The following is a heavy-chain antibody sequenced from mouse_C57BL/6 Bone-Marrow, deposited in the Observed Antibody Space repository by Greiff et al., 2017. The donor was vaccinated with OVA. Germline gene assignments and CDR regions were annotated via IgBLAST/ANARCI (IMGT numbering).Heavy chain of an antibody. Sequence: EVKVVESGGDLVKPGGSLKLSCAASGFTFSSYGMSWVRQTPDKRLEWVATISSGGSYTYYPDSVKGRFTISRDNAKNTLYLQMSSLKSEDTAMYYCARPHSGFAYWGQGTLVTVSA. CDR2: ISSGGSYT. V-gene: IGHV5-6*01. J-gene: IGHJ3*01. CDR3: ARPHSGFAY. D-gene: IGHD3-1*01. CDR1: GFTFSSYG.